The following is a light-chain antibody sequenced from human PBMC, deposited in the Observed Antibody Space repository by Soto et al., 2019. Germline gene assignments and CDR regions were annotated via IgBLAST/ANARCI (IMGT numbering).Light chain of an antibody. CDR3: CSYAGSYTFYV. J-gene: IGLJ1*01. CDR2: DVS. CDR1: SSDVGSYNY. Sequence: QSVLTQPRSVSGSPGQSVTISCTGSSSDVGSYNYVSWYQQHPGKAPKVTIYDVSKRPSGVPDRFSGSKSGNTASLTISGLQAEDEADYYCCSYAGSYTFYVFGSGTKVTVL. V-gene: IGLV2-11*01.